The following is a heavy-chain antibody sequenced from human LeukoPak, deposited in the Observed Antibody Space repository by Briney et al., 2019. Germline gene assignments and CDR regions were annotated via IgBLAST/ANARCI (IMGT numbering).Heavy chain of an antibody. D-gene: IGHD6-13*01. CDR3: ARTRAEYSSWYHY. Sequence: ASVKVSCKASGSTFSSYAISWVRQAPGQGLEWMGWISAYNGNTNYAQKLQGRVTMTTDTSTSTAYMELRSLRSDDTAVYYCARTRAEYSSWYHYWGQGTPVTVSS. V-gene: IGHV1-18*01. J-gene: IGHJ4*02. CDR1: GSTFSSYA. CDR2: ISAYNGNT.